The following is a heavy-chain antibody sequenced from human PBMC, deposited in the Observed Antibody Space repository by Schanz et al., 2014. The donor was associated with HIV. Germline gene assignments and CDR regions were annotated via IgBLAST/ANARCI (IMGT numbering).Heavy chain of an antibody. CDR3: VRDRVGASARYVAFDI. CDR2: IDHTGNT. J-gene: IGHJ3*02. D-gene: IGHD1-26*01. Sequence: EVQLVESGGGLVQPGRSLRLSCAASGFTFSSYSMNWVRQAPGKGLEWVSLIDHTGNTYYADSVKGRFTIFTDISDNTVHAQITSLRADDTAVYYCVRDRVGASARYVAFDIWGHGTMVTVSS. V-gene: IGHV3-66*01. CDR1: GFTFSSYS.